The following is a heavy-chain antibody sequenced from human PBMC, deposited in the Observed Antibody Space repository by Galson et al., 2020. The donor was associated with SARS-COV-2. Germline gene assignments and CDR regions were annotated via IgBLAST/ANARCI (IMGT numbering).Heavy chain of an antibody. D-gene: IGHD6-19*01. CDR2: VLNSGTT. Sequence: SQTLSLTCTVSGGSMRSSNYYWGWIRQPPGKGLEWIGSVLNSGTTHYSQSLQSRLTISVDTSKNQFSLNLNSVTAADTAMYYCARDATSSGWYNWFDPWGQGTLVTVSS. J-gene: IGHJ5*02. CDR1: GGSMRSSNYY. CDR3: ARDATSSGWYNWFDP. V-gene: IGHV4-39*07.